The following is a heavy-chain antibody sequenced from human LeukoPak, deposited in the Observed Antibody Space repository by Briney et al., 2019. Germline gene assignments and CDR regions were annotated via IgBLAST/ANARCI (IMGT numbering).Heavy chain of an antibody. CDR3: ARGVNSGYFDY. Sequence: ETLSLTCTVSGGSISSYYWTWIRQPPGKGLEWIGYIYYSGSTNYNPSLKSRVTISVDTSKNQFSLKLTSVTAADTAVYYCARGVNSGYFDYCGQGTLVTVSS. CDR1: GGSISSYY. J-gene: IGHJ4*02. D-gene: IGHD1-26*01. CDR2: IYYSGST. V-gene: IGHV4-59*01.